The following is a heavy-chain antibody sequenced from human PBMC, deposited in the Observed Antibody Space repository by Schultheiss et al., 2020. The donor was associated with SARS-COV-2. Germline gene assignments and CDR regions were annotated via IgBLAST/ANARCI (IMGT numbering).Heavy chain of an antibody. V-gene: IGHV3-21*01. CDR2: ITSSSGYI. Sequence: GGSLRLSCAASGFTFSNAWMNWVRQSPGKGLEWVSLITSSSGYIYYADSVKGRFTISRDNAKNSLYLQMNNLRAEDTAVYYCARNYYYDSSGYRQINFDYWGQGTLVTVSS. CDR1: GFTFSNAW. J-gene: IGHJ4*02. CDR3: ARNYYYDSSGYRQINFDY. D-gene: IGHD3-22*01.